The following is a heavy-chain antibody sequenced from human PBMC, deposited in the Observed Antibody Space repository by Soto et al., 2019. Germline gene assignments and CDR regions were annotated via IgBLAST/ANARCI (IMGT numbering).Heavy chain of an antibody. J-gene: IGHJ4*02. CDR1: GFSLRTRGVA. CDR2: IYWDEDK. D-gene: IGHD5-12*01. V-gene: IGHV2-5*02. CDR3: AHRPRGYAYYFAY. Sequence: QITLKESGPTLVKPTQTLTLTCTFSGFSLRTRGVAVGWFRQPPGKALEWLALIYWDEDKWYSPSLKSRLTIADDTSKNQVVLTMTNVDPVDTDTYYCAHRPRGYAYYFAYWGQGILVSVSS.